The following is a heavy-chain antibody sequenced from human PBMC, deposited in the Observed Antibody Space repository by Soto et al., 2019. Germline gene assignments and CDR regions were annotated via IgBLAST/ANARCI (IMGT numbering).Heavy chain of an antibody. Sequence: QVTVKESGPVLVKPTETLTLTCTVSGFSLSNAGLGVSLIRQPPGKALEWLAHIFSNDEKSYSTSLKSRLTLSKDTSKSQLVLTMTNMDPVDTATYYCASTYSTSWYWFDPWGQGTLVTVSS. J-gene: IGHJ5*02. V-gene: IGHV2-26*01. CDR3: ASTYSTSWYWFDP. D-gene: IGHD6-13*01. CDR2: IFSNDEK. CDR1: GFSLSNAGLG.